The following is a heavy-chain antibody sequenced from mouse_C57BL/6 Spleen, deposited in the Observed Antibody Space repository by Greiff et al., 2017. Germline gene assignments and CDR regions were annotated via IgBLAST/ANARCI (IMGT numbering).Heavy chain of an antibody. CDR2: INPSSGYT. CDR3: ARSPPASIYYDYDGYAMDD. J-gene: IGHJ4*01. Sequence: QVQLKQSGAELAKPGASVKLSCKASGYTFTSYWMHWVKQRPGQGLEWIGYINPSSGYTKYNQKFKDKATLTADKSSSTAYMQLSSLTYEDSAVYYCARSPPASIYYDYDGYAMDDWGQGTSVTVSS. D-gene: IGHD2-4*01. CDR1: GYTFTSYW. V-gene: IGHV1-7*01.